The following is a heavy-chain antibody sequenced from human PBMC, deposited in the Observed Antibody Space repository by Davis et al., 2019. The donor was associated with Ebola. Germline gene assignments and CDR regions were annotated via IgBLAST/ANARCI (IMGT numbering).Heavy chain of an antibody. CDR1: GFTFRRHA. Sequence: PGGSLRLSCAASGFTFRRHAMTWVRQAPGKGLEWVAAISDSGGRTYYADSVKGRFTISRDNSKNTVYVQMNSLRDEDTAVYYCARGRNWFDPWGQGTLVTVSS. CDR2: ISDSGGRT. J-gene: IGHJ5*02. V-gene: IGHV3-23*01. CDR3: ARGRNWFDP.